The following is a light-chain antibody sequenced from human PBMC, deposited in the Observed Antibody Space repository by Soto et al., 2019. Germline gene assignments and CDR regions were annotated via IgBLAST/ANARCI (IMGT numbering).Light chain of an antibody. CDR3: SSYTGTTTV. Sequence: QSALTQPASVSWAPGQSITISCTGAISDIGSYNYVSWYQQHLGKAPKLIIYEVSNRPSGVSNRLSGSKSGNTASLTISGLQAEDEAYYYCSSYTGTTTVLGGGTKVTVL. CDR1: ISDIGSYNY. V-gene: IGLV2-14*01. J-gene: IGLJ3*02. CDR2: EVS.